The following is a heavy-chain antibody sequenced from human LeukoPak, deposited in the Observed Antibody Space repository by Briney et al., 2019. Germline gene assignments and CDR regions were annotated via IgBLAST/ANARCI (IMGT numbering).Heavy chain of an antibody. D-gene: IGHD1-26*01. CDR2: ISGSGGST. CDR1: GFTFSRYA. J-gene: IGHJ4*02. CDR3: ASSGSYRFDY. V-gene: IGHV3-23*01. Sequence: GGSLRLSCAASGFTFSRYAMSWVRQAPGKGLEWISAISGSGGSTYYADSVKGRFTISRDNAKNSLYLQMNSLRDEDTAVYYCASSGSYRFDYWGQGTLVTVSS.